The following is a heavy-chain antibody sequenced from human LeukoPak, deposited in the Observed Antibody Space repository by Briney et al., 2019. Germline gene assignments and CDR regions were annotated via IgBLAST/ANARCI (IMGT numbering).Heavy chain of an antibody. CDR1: GFTFSSYS. CDR2: ISSSSSYI. D-gene: IGHD3-10*01. Sequence: PGGSLRLSCAASGFTFSSYSMNWVRQAPGKGLEWVSSISSSSSYIYYADSVKGRFTISRDNAKNSLYLQMNSLRAEDTAVYYCARDANMVRGVKSHFDYWGQGTLVTVSS. J-gene: IGHJ4*02. CDR3: ARDANMVRGVKSHFDY. V-gene: IGHV3-21*01.